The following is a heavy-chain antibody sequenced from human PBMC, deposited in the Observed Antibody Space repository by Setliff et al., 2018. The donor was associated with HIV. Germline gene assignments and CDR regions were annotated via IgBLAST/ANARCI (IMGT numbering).Heavy chain of an antibody. Sequence: ASVKVSCKASGYTFTGYFLHWVRQAPGQGLEWLGWVSPDNGDRRISQRFRGRVTMTRDTSINTAYMDLSGLRPEDTAVYYCASARIPTGGTSTSLDYWGQGTLVTVSS. V-gene: IGHV1-2*02. D-gene: IGHD1-1*01. CDR3: ASARIPTGGTSTSLDY. CDR1: GYTFTGYF. J-gene: IGHJ4*02. CDR2: VSPDNGDR.